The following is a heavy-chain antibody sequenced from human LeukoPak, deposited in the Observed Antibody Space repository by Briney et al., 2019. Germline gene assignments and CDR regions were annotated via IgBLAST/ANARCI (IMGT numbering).Heavy chain of an antibody. CDR3: ARAPISSWHDYYYYMDV. J-gene: IGHJ6*03. Sequence: GASVKVSCKASGYTFTSYAMNWVRQAPGQGLECMGWINTNTGNPTYAQGFTGRFVFSLDTSVSTAYLQISSLKAEDTAVYYCARAPISSWHDYYYYMDVWGKGTTVTVSS. CDR2: INTNTGNP. CDR1: GYTFTSYA. D-gene: IGHD2-2*01. V-gene: IGHV7-4-1*02.